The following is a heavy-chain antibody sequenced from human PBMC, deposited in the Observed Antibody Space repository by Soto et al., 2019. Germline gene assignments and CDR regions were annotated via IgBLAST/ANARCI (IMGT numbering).Heavy chain of an antibody. CDR1: GYTFTTYA. CDR3: ARERLTGDGYYYGMAV. D-gene: IGHD1-20*01. Sequence: GASVKVSCKASGYTFTTYAMHWVRQAPGQRLEWMGWINAGNGNTKYSQKFQGGVTFTRDTSASTAYMELSSLRSEDTAVYYCARERLTGDGYYYGMAVWGQGTTFTAPS. CDR2: INAGNGNT. V-gene: IGHV1-3*01. J-gene: IGHJ6*02.